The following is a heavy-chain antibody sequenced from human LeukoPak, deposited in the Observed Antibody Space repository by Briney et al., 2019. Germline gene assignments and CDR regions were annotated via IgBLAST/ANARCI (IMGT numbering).Heavy chain of an antibody. V-gene: IGHV1-69*05. Sequence: KPGSSVTVSCTASGGTFSSYDISWVRQAPGQGLEWMGRIIPIFGTANYAQKFQGRVTITTDESTSTAYMELSSLRSEDTAVYYCARDTYDFWSGYLGWFDPWGQGTLVTVSS. D-gene: IGHD3-3*01. CDR2: IIPIFGTA. J-gene: IGHJ5*02. CDR1: GGTFSSYD. CDR3: ARDTYDFWSGYLGWFDP.